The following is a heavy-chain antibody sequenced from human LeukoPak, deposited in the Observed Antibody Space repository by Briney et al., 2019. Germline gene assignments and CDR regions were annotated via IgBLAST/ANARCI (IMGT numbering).Heavy chain of an antibody. CDR3: ASVVYGDYAGDIYNWFDP. D-gene: IGHD4-17*01. CDR2: IYYSGST. Sequence: SETLSLTCSVSGGSISSSSYYWGWLRQPPGKGLEWVGSIYYSGSTYYNPSLTSRVTIAVGTSKKQSSLKVSSVTAADTAVYYCASVVYGDYAGDIYNWFDPWGQGTLVTVSS. J-gene: IGHJ5*02. V-gene: IGHV4-39*07. CDR1: GGSISSSSYY.